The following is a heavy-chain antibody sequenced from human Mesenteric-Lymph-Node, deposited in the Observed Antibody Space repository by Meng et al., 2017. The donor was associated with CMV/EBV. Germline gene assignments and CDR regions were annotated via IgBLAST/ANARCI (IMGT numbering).Heavy chain of an antibody. J-gene: IGHJ5*02. V-gene: IGHV1-2*02. CDR2: INPNSGDT. D-gene: IGHD2/OR15-2a*01. CDR3: GRGNKSFDP. CDR1: GYTFTGYY. Sequence: VSCKASGYTFTGYYIHWVRQAPGQGLEWMGWINPNSGDTNYAQKFHGRVTMARDTSISTGYMELSSLTSDDTAVYYCGRGNKSFDPWGQGTLVTVSS.